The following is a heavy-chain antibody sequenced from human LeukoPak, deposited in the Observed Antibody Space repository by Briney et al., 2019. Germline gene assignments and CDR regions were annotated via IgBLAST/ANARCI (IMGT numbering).Heavy chain of an antibody. CDR3: ARDQVEDSSGYYQAYYYGMDV. Sequence: GGSLRLSCAASGFTFSDYYMSWIRQAPGKGLEWVSYISSSGSTIYYADSVKGRFTISRDNAKNSLYLQMNSLRAEDTAVYYCARDQVEDSSGYYQAYYYGMDVWGQGTTVTVSS. D-gene: IGHD3-22*01. CDR1: GFTFSDYY. J-gene: IGHJ6*02. CDR2: ISSSGSTI. V-gene: IGHV3-11*01.